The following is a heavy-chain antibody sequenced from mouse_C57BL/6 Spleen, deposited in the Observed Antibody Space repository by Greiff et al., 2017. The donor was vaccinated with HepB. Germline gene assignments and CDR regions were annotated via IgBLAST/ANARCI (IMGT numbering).Heavy chain of an antibody. CDR1: GFSLTSYG. V-gene: IGHV2-2*01. Sequence: VQLQQSGPGLVQPSQSLSITCTVSGFSLTSYGVHWVRQSPGKGLEWLGVIWSGGSTDYNAAFIPRLSISKDNSKSQVFFKMNSLQADDTAIYYCARNEDYYGSSYGWYFDVWGTGTTVTVSS. CDR3: ARNEDYYGSSYGWYFDV. CDR2: IWSGGST. J-gene: IGHJ1*03. D-gene: IGHD1-1*01.